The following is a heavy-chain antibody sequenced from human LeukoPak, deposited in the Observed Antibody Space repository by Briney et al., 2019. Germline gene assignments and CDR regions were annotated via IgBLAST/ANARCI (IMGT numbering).Heavy chain of an antibody. V-gene: IGHV3-30*02. J-gene: IGHJ4*02. CDR1: GFTFSSYG. CDR3: ARDKFGGTDY. Sequence: GGSLRLSCAASGFTFSSYGMHWVRQAPGKGLEWVAFIRYDGSNKYYADSVKGRFTISRDNAKNSLYLQMNSLRAEDTAVYYCARDKFGGTDYWGQGTLVTVSS. CDR2: IRYDGSNK. D-gene: IGHD3-16*01.